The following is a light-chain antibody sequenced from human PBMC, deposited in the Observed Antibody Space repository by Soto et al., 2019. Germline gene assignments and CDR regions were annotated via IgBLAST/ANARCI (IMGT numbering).Light chain of an antibody. CDR2: TAS. Sequence: DIQMTQSPSSLSASVGDRVSITCRASRSISSFLNWYQQKPGKAPKLLIYTASNLHSGVPSRFSGSESGTDFPLTITSLQPEDFATYYCQQSYSTPITFGQGTRLEIK. J-gene: IGKJ5*01. CDR3: QQSYSTPIT. CDR1: RSISSF. V-gene: IGKV1-39*01.